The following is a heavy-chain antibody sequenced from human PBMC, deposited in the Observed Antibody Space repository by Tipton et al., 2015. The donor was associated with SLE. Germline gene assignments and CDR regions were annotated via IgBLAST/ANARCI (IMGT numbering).Heavy chain of an antibody. V-gene: IGHV4-39*07. Sequence: TLSLTCTVSGGSISTGGDSWGWIRQPPGKGLEWIGNIYSSGRTYDNPSLKSRITMSVDTSKNKFSLKLTSVTAADTAVYYCARGGASSIWFDPWGQGILVTVSS. CDR2: IYSSGRT. D-gene: IGHD6-6*01. J-gene: IGHJ5*02. CDR1: GGSISTGGDS. CDR3: ARGGASSIWFDP.